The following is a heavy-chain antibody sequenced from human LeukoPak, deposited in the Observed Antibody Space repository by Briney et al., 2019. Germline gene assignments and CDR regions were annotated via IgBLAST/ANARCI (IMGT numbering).Heavy chain of an antibody. CDR2: INPNSGGT. Sequence: GASVKVSCKASGYTFTGYYMHWVRQAPGQGLEWMGWINPNSGGTNYAQKFQGRVTMTRDTSISTAYMELSRLRSDDTAVYYCARAAPTVPGSSGWYVWFDPWGQGTLVTVSS. D-gene: IGHD6-19*01. CDR3: ARAAPTVPGSSGWYVWFDP. V-gene: IGHV1-2*02. CDR1: GYTFTGYY. J-gene: IGHJ5*02.